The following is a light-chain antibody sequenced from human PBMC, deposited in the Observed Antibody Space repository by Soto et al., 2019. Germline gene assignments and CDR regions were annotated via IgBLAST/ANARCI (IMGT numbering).Light chain of an antibody. CDR3: AAWDDSLYGRV. J-gene: IGLJ1*01. Sequence: QSALTQPPSASWTPGQRVTISCSGSRSNIGSNPVNWYQQLPGTAPKLLIDSNNQRPSGVPDRFSGSRSGTSASLAISGLQSEDEADYYCAAWDDSLYGRVFGTGTKVTVL. V-gene: IGLV1-44*01. CDR2: SNN. CDR1: RSNIGSNP.